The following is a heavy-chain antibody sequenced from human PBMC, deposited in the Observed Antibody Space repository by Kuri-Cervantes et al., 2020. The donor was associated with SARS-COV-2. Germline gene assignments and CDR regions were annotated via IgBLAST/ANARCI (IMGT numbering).Heavy chain of an antibody. D-gene: IGHD3-22*01. CDR1: GDSVSSNSAA. CDR2: TYYRSKWYN. CDR3: ARAMYYYDSSGYCINYYGMDV. V-gene: IGHV6-1*01. Sequence: SQTLSLTCAISGDSVSSNSAAWNWIRQSPSRGLEWLGRTYYRSKWYNDYAVSVKSRITINPDTSKNQFSLQLNSVTPEDTAVYYCARAMYYYDSSGYCINYYGMDVWGQGATVTVSS. J-gene: IGHJ6*02.